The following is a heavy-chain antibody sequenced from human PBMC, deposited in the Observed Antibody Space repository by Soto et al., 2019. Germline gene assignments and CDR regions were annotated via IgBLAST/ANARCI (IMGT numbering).Heavy chain of an antibody. J-gene: IGHJ1*01. V-gene: IGHV1-18*01. Sequence: ASVKVSCKASGCTFTSPGISWVLQAPGQGLDWMGRISAYNGNTNYAQILQDRVTMTTDTSTSTAYMELRSLTSDDTALYYCARDQADCSGGSCYSAEYFHHWGQGTLVTVSS. CDR2: ISAYNGNT. CDR3: ARDQADCSGGSCYSAEYFHH. CDR1: GCTFTSPG. D-gene: IGHD2-15*01.